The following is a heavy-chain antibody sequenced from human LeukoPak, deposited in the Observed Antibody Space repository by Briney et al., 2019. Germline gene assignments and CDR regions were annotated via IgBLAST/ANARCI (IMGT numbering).Heavy chain of an antibody. CDR1: GFTFSDYY. J-gene: IGHJ3*02. D-gene: IGHD3-22*01. Sequence: PGGSLRLSCAASGFTFSDYYMSWIRQAPGKGLEWVSYISSSGSTIYYADSVKGRFTISRDNAKNSLYLQMNSLRAEDTAVYYCARVSITMIVVVHKGAFDIWGQGTMVTVSS. CDR2: ISSSGSTI. CDR3: ARVSITMIVVVHKGAFDI. V-gene: IGHV3-11*01.